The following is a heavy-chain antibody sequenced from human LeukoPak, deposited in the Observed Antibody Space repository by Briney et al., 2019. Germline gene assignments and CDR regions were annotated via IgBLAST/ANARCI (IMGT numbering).Heavy chain of an antibody. CDR2: IDSDGSRI. V-gene: IGHV3-74*03. D-gene: IGHD5-12*01. J-gene: IGHJ4*02. CDR3: ARGPSGYHNT. CDR1: GFTFSTSW. Sequence: GGSQRLSCEGSGFTFSTSWMHWVRQAPGKGLVWVSRIDSDGSRITYADSVKGRFTISRDNAKNTVYLQMNSLRAEDTAVYYCARGPSGYHNTGGQGTLVTVSS.